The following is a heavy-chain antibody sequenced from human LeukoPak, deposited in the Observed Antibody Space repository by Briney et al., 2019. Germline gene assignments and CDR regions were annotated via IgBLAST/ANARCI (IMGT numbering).Heavy chain of an antibody. CDR2: IKQDGSEK. CDR1: GFTFSSYW. V-gene: IGHV3-7*01. CDR3: ARGRYYYDSSGYLGDY. J-gene: IGHJ4*02. Sequence: GGSLRLSCAASGFTFSSYWMSWVRQAPGKGLEWVANIKQDGSEKNYVDSLKGRFTISRDNAKNSLYLQMNSLRAEDTAVYYCARGRYYYDSSGYLGDYWGQGTLVTVSS. D-gene: IGHD3-22*01.